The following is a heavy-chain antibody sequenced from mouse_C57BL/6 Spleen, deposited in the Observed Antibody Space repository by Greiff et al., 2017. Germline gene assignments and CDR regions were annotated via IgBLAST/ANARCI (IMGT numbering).Heavy chain of an antibody. V-gene: IGHV1-72*01. Sequence: QVHVKQPGAELVKPGASVKLSCKASGYTFTSYWMHWVKQRPGRGLEWIGRIDPNSGGTKYNEKFKSKATLTVDKPSSTAYMQLSSLTSEDSAVYYCARSSSIVTTGVAYWGQGTLVTVSA. D-gene: IGHD2-5*01. CDR2: IDPNSGGT. CDR3: ARSSSIVTTGVAY. CDR1: GYTFTSYW. J-gene: IGHJ3*01.